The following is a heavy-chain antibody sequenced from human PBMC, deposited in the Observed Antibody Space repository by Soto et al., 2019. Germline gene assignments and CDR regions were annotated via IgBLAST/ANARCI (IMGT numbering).Heavy chain of an antibody. CDR3: AIRTVVTASTYWYFDL. V-gene: IGHV3-23*01. Sequence: EVQMLESGGGLVQPGGSLRLSCAVSGFTFNTYAMSWVRQAPGKGLEWVSGIDGSGRNTFYADSLKGRFANYRDNSKNTLFLQMNSLRAEDTAVYYCAIRTVVTASTYWYFDLWGRGTLVAVSS. J-gene: IGHJ2*01. CDR1: GFTFNTYA. CDR2: IDGSGRNT. D-gene: IGHD2-21*02.